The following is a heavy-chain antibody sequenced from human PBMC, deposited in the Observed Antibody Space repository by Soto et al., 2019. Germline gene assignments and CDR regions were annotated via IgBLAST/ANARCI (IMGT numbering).Heavy chain of an antibody. CDR2: IIPIFGTA. CDR1: GGTFSSYA. J-gene: IGHJ4*02. V-gene: IGHV1-69*13. D-gene: IGHD3-22*01. Sequence: SVKVSCKASGGTFSSYAISWVRQAPGQGLEWMGGIIPIFGTANYAQKFQGRVTITADESTSTAYMELSSLRSEDTAVYYCARDCSGSDYYDSSGYCYWGQGTLVTVSS. CDR3: ARDCSGSDYYDSSGYCY.